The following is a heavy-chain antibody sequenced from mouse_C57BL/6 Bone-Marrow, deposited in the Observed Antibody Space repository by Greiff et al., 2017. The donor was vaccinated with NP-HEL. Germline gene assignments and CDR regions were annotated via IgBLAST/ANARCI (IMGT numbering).Heavy chain of an antibody. CDR2: ISSGGDYI. CDR3: TRGDYGRSYWYFDV. Sequence: EVQLQESGEGLVKPGGSLKLSCAASGFTFSSYAMSWVRQTPEKRLEWVAYISSGGDYIYYADTVKGRFTIFRDNARNTLYLQMSSLKSEDTAMYYCTRGDYGRSYWYFDVWGTGTTVTVSS. V-gene: IGHV5-9-1*02. J-gene: IGHJ1*03. D-gene: IGHD1-1*01. CDR1: GFTFSSYA.